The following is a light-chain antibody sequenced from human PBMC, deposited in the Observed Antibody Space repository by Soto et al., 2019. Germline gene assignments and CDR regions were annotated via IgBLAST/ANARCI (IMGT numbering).Light chain of an antibody. CDR3: CSYVGRSDSYV. CDR2: EVS. Sequence: QSALSQPASLSGSPGQSITISCTGTSSDVGSNDLVSWYQQHPGKAPRLMIYEVSKRPSGISNRFSGSKSGNTASLTISGLQAEDEGDYYCCSYVGRSDSYVFGAGTKVNV. V-gene: IGLV2-23*02. J-gene: IGLJ1*01. CDR1: SSDVGSNDL.